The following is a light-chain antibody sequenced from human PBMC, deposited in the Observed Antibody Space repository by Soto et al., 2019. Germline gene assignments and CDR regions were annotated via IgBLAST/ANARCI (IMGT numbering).Light chain of an antibody. CDR1: QSFSSY. CDR2: DAS. J-gene: IGKJ5*01. Sequence: EIVLTQSPATLSLSPGERATLSCRASQSFSSYLAWYHQKPGQAPRLLIYDASKRANGIPARFSGRGSGTDFTLTISSLEPEDLAVYYCQQCSNWPPVITFCQGTRLEIK. CDR3: QQCSNWPPVIT. V-gene: IGKV3-11*01.